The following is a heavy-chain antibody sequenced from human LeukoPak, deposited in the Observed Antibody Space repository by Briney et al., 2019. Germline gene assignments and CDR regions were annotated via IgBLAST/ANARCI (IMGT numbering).Heavy chain of an antibody. Sequence: GASVKVSCKVSGYTRTELSMHWVRQAPGKGLEWMGGFDPEDGETIYAQKFQGRVTMTEDTSTDTAYMELSSLRSEDTAVYYCATDDGTAMGNHFDYWGQGTLVTVSS. CDR2: FDPEDGET. D-gene: IGHD5-18*01. V-gene: IGHV1-24*01. CDR1: GYTRTELS. CDR3: ATDDGTAMGNHFDY. J-gene: IGHJ4*02.